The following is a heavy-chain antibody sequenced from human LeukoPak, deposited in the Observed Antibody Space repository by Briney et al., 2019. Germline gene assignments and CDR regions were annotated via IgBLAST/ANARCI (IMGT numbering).Heavy chain of an antibody. CDR2: IYHSGST. CDR1: GGSISSGDYY. CDR3: ARHPDGYSSSWYSSP. Sequence: SQTLSLTCTVSGGSISSGDYYWGWIRQPPGKGLEWIGSIYHSGSTYYNPSLKSRVTISVDTSKNQFSLKLRSVTAADTAAYYSARHPDGYSSSWYSSPWGQGTLVTVSS. D-gene: IGHD6-13*01. V-gene: IGHV4-39*01. J-gene: IGHJ5*02.